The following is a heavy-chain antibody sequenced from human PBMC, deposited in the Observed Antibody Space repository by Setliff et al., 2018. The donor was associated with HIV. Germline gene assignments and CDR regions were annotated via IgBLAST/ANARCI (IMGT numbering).Heavy chain of an antibody. CDR2: INDDGNEK. CDR1: GFVFNEFW. J-gene: IGHJ5*02. V-gene: IGHV3-7*03. CDR3: GALSLRTNSVYGIISTRFDP. Sequence: GESLKISCAASGFVFNEFWMSWARQAPGKGLEWVANINDDGNEKYYVGSVKGRFTISRDNAKNSLYLQMNSLRGDDTAVYYCGALSLRTNSVYGIISTRFDPWGQGTLVTVSS. D-gene: IGHD2-8*01.